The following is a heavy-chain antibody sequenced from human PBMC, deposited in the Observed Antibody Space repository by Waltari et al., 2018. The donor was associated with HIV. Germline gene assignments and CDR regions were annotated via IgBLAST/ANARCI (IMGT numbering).Heavy chain of an antibody. Sequence: QVHLEMWGAGLLKPSETLSLTCAVYGGSFTSYYWSWIRQTPEKGLEWIGEINHARRYTSSPPRPSPVTISIDTSNTQSALSLRSVPAADTALSFGVRFMPYVIVDVRSYYFDYWGQGALVAVSS. V-gene: IGHV4-34*02. D-gene: IGHD2-21*01. CDR3: VRFMPYVIVDVRSYYFDY. CDR1: GGSFTSYY. J-gene: IGHJ4*02. CDR2: INHARRY.